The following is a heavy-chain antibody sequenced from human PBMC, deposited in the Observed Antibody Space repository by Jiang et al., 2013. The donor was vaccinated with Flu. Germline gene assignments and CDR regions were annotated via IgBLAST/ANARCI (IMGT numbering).Heavy chain of an antibody. Sequence: SGAEVKKPGSSVKVSCKASGGTFSNYAINWVRQAPGQGLEWMGRIIPILGMTNYAQEFQGRVTINADKFTSTAYMELSSLRSEDTAVYYCAADAPTKPYDNWGQGTLVTVSS. J-gene: IGHJ4*02. CDR1: GGTFSNYA. CDR2: IIPILGMT. CDR3: AADAPTKPYDN. V-gene: IGHV1-69*04.